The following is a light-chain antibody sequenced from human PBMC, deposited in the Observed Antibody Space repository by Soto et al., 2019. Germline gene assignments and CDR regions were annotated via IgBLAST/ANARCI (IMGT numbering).Light chain of an antibody. V-gene: IGKV1-39*01. J-gene: IGKJ2*02. Sequence: IQMTQSPASLSASVGDIVTITCRTSQTISTYFNWYQKKPGKAPNRLISAAASLHSGLPSRFSGSGSGTDFAVTISSLQPEDFATYYCQQSYSTPRTFGQGTKVDIK. CDR2: AAA. CDR1: QTISTY. CDR3: QQSYSTPRT.